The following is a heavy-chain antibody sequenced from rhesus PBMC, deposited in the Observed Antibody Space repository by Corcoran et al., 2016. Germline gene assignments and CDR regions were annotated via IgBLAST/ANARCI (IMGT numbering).Heavy chain of an antibody. J-gene: IGHJ4*01. CDR2: INGNSGST. CDR3: ASPLSYFDY. Sequence: QVPLQESGPGLVKPPETLSLTCAVPGASLGSYWWTCTRPPPGKGLAWIEEINGNSGSTNYNPSLKSRVTISIDASKNQFSLKLSSVTAADTAVDYCASPLSYFDYWGQGVLVTVSS. CDR1: GASLGSYW. V-gene: IGHV4-80*01.